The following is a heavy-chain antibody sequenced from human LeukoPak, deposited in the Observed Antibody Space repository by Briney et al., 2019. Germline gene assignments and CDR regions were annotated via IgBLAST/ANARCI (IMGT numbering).Heavy chain of an antibody. CDR2: ISRSGSTI. Sequence: GGSLRLSCAASGFTFSSYEMNWVRQAPGKGLEWVSYISRSGSTIYYADSVKGRFTISRDNAKNSLYLQMNSLRAEDTAVYYCASCIAAAGCYYYYGMDVWGQGTTVTVSS. D-gene: IGHD6-13*01. CDR1: GFTFSSYE. CDR3: ASCIAAAGCYYYYGMDV. V-gene: IGHV3-48*03. J-gene: IGHJ6*02.